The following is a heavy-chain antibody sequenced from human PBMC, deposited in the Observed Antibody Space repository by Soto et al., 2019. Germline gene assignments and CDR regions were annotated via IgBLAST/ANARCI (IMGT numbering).Heavy chain of an antibody. Sequence: PGGSLRLSCAASGFTFSSYAMSWVRQAPGKGLEWVSAISGSGGSSYYADSVKGRFTISRDNSKNTLYLQMNSLRAEDTAVYYCAKDNYCSSTSCDYYFDYWGQGTLVTVSS. D-gene: IGHD2-2*01. V-gene: IGHV3-23*01. CDR1: GFTFSSYA. CDR3: AKDNYCSSTSCDYYFDY. CDR2: ISGSGGSS. J-gene: IGHJ4*02.